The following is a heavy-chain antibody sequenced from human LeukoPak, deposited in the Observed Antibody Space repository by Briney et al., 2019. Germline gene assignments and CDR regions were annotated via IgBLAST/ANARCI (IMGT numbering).Heavy chain of an antibody. CDR2: ISYDGSNK. Sequence: GGSLRLSCAASGFTFNSYGMHWVRQAPGKGLEWVAVISYDGSNKYYADSVKGRFTISRDNSKNTLYLQMNSLRAEDSAVYYCARDLGLGRVGGYAFDIWGQGTMVTISS. V-gene: IGHV3-30*03. J-gene: IGHJ3*02. CDR3: ARDLGLGRVGGYAFDI. D-gene: IGHD4-23*01. CDR1: GFTFNSYG.